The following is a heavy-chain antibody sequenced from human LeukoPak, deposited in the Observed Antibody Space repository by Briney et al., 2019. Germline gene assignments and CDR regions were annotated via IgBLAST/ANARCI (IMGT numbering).Heavy chain of an antibody. CDR2: IIPIFGTA. V-gene: IGHV1-69*01. J-gene: IGHJ5*02. Sequence: KISCKGSGYSFTSYWISLVRQAPGQGLEWMGGIIPIFGTANYARKFQGRVTITADESTSTAYMELSSLRSEDTAVYYCARDLNGIVVVPAAPHHNWFDPWGQGTLVTVSS. CDR3: ARDLNGIVVVPAAPHHNWFDP. CDR1: GYSFTSYW. D-gene: IGHD2-2*01.